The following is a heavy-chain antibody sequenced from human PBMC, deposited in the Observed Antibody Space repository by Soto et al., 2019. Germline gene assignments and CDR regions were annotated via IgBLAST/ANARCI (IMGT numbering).Heavy chain of an antibody. CDR2: IIIIISYI. CDR3: ARDLVLGWTYYYYGMDV. V-gene: IGHV3-21*06. J-gene: IGHJ6*02. Sequence: PGGSLRLSCAASGFTFSSYSMNWVRQAPGKGLEWVSSIIIIISYIYYADSVKGRFTISRDNAKNSLYLQMNSLRAEDTFVYYCARDLVLGWTYYYYGMDVWGQGTTVTVSS. CDR1: GFTFSSYS. D-gene: IGHD6-19*01.